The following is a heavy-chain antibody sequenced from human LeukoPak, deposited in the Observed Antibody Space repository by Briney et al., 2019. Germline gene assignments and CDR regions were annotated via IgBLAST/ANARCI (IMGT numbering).Heavy chain of an antibody. Sequence: GRSLRLSCAVSGYTFSRHGMHCVRQAPGKGLEWVAAIWYDGSDKYYADSVKGRSTISRDNSKNMLYLQMDSLRAEDTALYYCARLWGSVSGYFDYWGQGALVTVSS. CDR1: GYTFSRHG. J-gene: IGHJ4*02. V-gene: IGHV3-33*01. D-gene: IGHD2-21*01. CDR2: IWYDGSDK. CDR3: ARLWGSVSGYFDY.